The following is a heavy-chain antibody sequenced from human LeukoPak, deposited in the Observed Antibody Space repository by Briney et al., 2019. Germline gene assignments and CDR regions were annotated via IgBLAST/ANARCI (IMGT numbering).Heavy chain of an antibody. V-gene: IGHV4-30-4*01. CDR3: ARDYYGSGSIDAFDI. CDR2: IYYSGST. J-gene: IGHJ3*02. Sequence: PLQTLSLTCTVSGGSISSGDYYWSWIRQPPGMGLEWIGYIYYSGSTYYNPSLKSRVTISVDTSKNQFSLKLSSVTDADTAVYYCARDYYGSGSIDAFDIWGQGTMVTVSS. D-gene: IGHD3-10*01. CDR1: GGSISSGDYY.